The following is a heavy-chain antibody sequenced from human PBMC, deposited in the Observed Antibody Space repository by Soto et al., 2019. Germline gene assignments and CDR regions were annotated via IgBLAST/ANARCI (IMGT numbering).Heavy chain of an antibody. CDR2: IYYSGST. D-gene: IGHD6-13*01. V-gene: IGHV4-59*01. Sequence: PSETLSLTCTFSGGSIISYYWSWIRQPPGKGLEWIGYIYYSGSTNYNPSLKSRVTMTRDTSISTAYMELSRLRSDDTAVYYCARAAASSSWGLDYWGQGTLVTVSS. CDR1: GGSIISYY. J-gene: IGHJ4*02. CDR3: ARAAASSSWGLDY.